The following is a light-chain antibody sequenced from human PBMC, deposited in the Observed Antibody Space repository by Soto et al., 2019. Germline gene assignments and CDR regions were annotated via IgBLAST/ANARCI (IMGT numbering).Light chain of an antibody. CDR2: EAS. Sequence: DIQMTQSPSTLSASVGDRVTITCRASQMIYTWLAWYQQKPGKAPKLLIYEASSLDVGVPSRFSGSGSGTEFTLTISSLQPDDLATYYCKQYKTFWTFGQGTKVDIK. CDR3: KQYKTFWT. J-gene: IGKJ1*01. V-gene: IGKV1-5*03. CDR1: QMIYTW.